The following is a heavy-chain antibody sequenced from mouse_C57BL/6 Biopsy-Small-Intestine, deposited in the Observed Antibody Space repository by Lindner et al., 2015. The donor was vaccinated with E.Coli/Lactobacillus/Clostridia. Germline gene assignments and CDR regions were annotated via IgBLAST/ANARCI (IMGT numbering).Heavy chain of an antibody. V-gene: IGHV1-82*01. CDR2: IYPGDGGT. CDR1: GYAFSSSW. D-gene: IGHD3-3*01. CDR3: ARGTRLDY. J-gene: IGHJ2*01. Sequence: VQLQESGPELVKPGASVKISCKASGYAFSSSWMNWMNQRPGKGLEWIGRIYPGDGGTNYNGKFKGKATLTADASSSTAYMQLSSLTSEDSAVYFCARGTRLDYWGHGTTLTVSS.